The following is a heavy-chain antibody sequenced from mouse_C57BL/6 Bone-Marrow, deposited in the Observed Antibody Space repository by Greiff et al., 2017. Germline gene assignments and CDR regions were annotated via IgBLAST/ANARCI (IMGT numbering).Heavy chain of an antibody. CDR2: IWSGGST. V-gene: IGHV2-2*01. CDR1: GFSLTSYG. J-gene: IGHJ1*03. CDR3: ARKPQGYFDV. Sequence: VQLQQSGPGLVQPSQSLSITCTVSGFSLTSYGVHWVRQSPGKGLEWLGVIWSGGSTAYNAAFISRLSISKDNSKSQVFFKMNSLQADDTAIYYCARKPQGYFDVWGTGTTVTVSS.